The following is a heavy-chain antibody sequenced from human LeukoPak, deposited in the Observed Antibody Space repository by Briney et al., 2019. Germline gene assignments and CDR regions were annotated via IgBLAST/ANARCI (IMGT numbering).Heavy chain of an antibody. CDR2: IYYSGST. J-gene: IGHJ3*02. D-gene: IGHD6-13*01. CDR3: ALGIAAAGTDAFDI. V-gene: IGHV4-59*01. CDR1: GGSISSYY. Sequence: PSETLSLTCTVSGGSISSYYWSWIRQPPGKGLEWIGYIYYSGSTNYNPSLKSRVTISVDTSKNQFSLKLSSVTAADTAVYYCALGIAAAGTDAFDIWGQGTMVTVSS.